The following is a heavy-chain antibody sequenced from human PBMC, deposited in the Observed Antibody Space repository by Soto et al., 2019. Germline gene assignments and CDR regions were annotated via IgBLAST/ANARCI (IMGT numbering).Heavy chain of an antibody. V-gene: IGHV4-59*08. Sequence: SETLSLTCTVSGGSISSYYWSWIRQPPGKGLEWIGYIYYSGSTNYNPSLKSRVTISVDTSKNQFSLKLSSVTAADTAVYYCARRRGYSFDYWGKGTLVTVSS. CDR1: GGSISSYY. D-gene: IGHD5-18*01. CDR2: IYYSGST. CDR3: ARRRGYSFDY. J-gene: IGHJ4*02.